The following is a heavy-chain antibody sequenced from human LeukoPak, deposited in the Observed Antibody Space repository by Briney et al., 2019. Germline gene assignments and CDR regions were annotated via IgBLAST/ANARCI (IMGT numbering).Heavy chain of an antibody. CDR3: ARPATLRITTFFDY. D-gene: IGHD3-3*01. Sequence: SVKVSCKASGGTFSSYAISWVRQAPGQGLEWMGGIIPIFGTANYAQKFQGRVTITADESTSTAYMELSSLRSEDTAVYYCARPATLRITTFFDYWGQGTLVTVSS. CDR2: IIPIFGTA. V-gene: IGHV1-69*13. CDR1: GGTFSSYA. J-gene: IGHJ4*02.